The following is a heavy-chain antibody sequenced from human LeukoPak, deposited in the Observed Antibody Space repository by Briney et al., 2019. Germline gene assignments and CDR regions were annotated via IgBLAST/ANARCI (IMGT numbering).Heavy chain of an antibody. CDR1: GFTFSSYA. V-gene: IGHV3-30-3*01. Sequence: GGALRLSCAASGFTFSSYAMHWVRQAPGKGLEWVAVISYDGSNKYYADSVKGRFTISRDNSKNTLYLQMNSLRAEDTAVYYCARARVVTPYFDYWGQGTLVTVSS. D-gene: IGHD4-23*01. J-gene: IGHJ4*02. CDR3: ARARVVTPYFDY. CDR2: ISYDGSNK.